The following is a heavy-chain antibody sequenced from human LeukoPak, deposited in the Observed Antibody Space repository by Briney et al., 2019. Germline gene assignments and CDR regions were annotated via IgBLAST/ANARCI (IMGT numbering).Heavy chain of an antibody. CDR3: ARDPPTAYCSSTSCYAKERYFDY. V-gene: IGHV1-18*01. D-gene: IGHD2-2*01. CDR1: GYTFTSYG. J-gene: IGHJ4*02. CDR2: ISAYNGNT. Sequence: ASVKVSCKASGYTFTSYGISWVRQAPGQGLEWMGWISAYNGNTNYAPKLQGRVTMTTDTSTSTAYMELRSLRSDDTAVYYCARDPPTAYCSSTSCYAKERYFDYWGQGTLVTVSS.